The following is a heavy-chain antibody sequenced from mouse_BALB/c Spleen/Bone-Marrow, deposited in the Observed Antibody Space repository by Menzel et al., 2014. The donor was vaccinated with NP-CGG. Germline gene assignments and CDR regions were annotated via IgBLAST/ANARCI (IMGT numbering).Heavy chain of an antibody. D-gene: IGHD1-1*01. CDR1: GYTFTDYE. Sequence: VQLQQSGAELVRPGASVTLSCKASGYTFTDYEMHWVKQTPVHGLEWIGAIDPETGGTAYNQKFKGKATLTADKSSSTAYMQFSSLTSDDSAVYFCARSYYGSPYFDYWGQGTTLTVSS. CDR3: ARSYYGSPYFDY. CDR2: IDPETGGT. J-gene: IGHJ2*01. V-gene: IGHV1-15*01.